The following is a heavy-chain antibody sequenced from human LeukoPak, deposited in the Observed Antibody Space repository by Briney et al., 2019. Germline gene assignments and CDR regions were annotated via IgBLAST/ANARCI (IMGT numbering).Heavy chain of an antibody. D-gene: IGHD3-22*01. J-gene: IGHJ4*02. CDR1: GFTFSSYW. CDR3: AKVGIDRSDPGRWNYYLDY. CDR2: INSDGSST. Sequence: PGGSLRLSCAASGFTFSSYWMHWVRQAPGKGLVWVSRINSDGSSTSYADSVKGRFTISRDNAKNTLYLQMNSLRAEDTAMYYCAKVGIDRSDPGRWNYYLDYWGQGALVTVSS. V-gene: IGHV3-74*01.